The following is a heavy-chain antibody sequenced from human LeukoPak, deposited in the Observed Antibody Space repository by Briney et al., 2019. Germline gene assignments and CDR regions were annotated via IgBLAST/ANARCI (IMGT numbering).Heavy chain of an antibody. D-gene: IGHD4-17*01. CDR2: MNPNSGNT. CDR3: ARGRYGDYEIDY. CDR1: GYTFTSYD. V-gene: IGHV1-8*01. Sequence: SVKVSCKASGYTFTSYDINCVRQATGQGLEWMGWMNPNSGNTGYAQKFQGRVTMTRNTSISTAYMELSSLRSEDTAVYYCARGRYGDYEIDYWDQGTLVTVSS. J-gene: IGHJ4*02.